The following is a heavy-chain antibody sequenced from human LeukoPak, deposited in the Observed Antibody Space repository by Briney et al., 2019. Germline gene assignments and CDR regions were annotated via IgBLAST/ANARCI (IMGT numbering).Heavy chain of an antibody. CDR3: ARVLLGSSGWYKYWFDP. D-gene: IGHD6-19*01. J-gene: IGHJ5*02. Sequence: ASVKVSCKASGYTFTSYGISWVRQAPGQGLEWMGWISAYNGNTNYAQKLQGRVTMTTDTSTSTAYMGLRSLRSDDTAVYYCARVLLGSSGWYKYWFDPWGQGTLVTVSS. CDR2: ISAYNGNT. CDR1: GYTFTSYG. V-gene: IGHV1-18*01.